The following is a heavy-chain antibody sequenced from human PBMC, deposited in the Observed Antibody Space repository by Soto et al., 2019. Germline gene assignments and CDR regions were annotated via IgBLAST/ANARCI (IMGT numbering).Heavy chain of an antibody. CDR2: ISPKSGGT. D-gene: IGHD1-7*01. Sequence: QVQLVQSGAEVKESGASVKVSCKASGYSFTGHYIPWVRQAPGQGPEWVGEISPKSGGTRYGQKFQGRVTMTKDTSINTVYMELSNLSPDDTAVYYCGRGRSGELVVFYWGQGTLVTVHS. CDR3: GRGRSGELVVFY. V-gene: IGHV1-2*02. J-gene: IGHJ4*02. CDR1: GYSFTGHY.